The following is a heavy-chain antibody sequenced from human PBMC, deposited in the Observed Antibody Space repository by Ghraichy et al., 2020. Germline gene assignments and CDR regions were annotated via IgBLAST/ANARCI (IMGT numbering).Heavy chain of an antibody. V-gene: IGHV4-34*01. CDR2: INHSGST. D-gene: IGHD4-23*01. J-gene: IGHJ6*02. CDR1: GGSFSGYY. Sequence: SETLSLTCAVYGGSFSGYYWSWIRQPPGKGLEWIGEINHSGSTNYNPSLKSRVTISVDTSKNQFSLKLSSVTAADTAVYYCARRGGNSAYYYYGMDVWGQGTTVTVSS. CDR3: ARRGGNSAYYYYGMDV.